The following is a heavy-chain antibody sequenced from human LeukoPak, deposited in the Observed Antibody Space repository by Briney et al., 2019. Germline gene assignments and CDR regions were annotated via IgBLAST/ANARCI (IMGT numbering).Heavy chain of an antibody. CDR2: IWYDGSNK. Sequence: GGSLRLSCAASGFTFSSYGMHWVRQAPGKGLEWVAVIWYDGSNKYYADSVKGRFTISRDNSKNTLYLQMNSLRAEDTAVYYCARDRGGDWYFDHWGQGTLVTVSS. CDR1: GFTFSSYG. CDR3: ARDRGGDWYFDH. J-gene: IGHJ4*02. D-gene: IGHD2-21*02. V-gene: IGHV3-33*01.